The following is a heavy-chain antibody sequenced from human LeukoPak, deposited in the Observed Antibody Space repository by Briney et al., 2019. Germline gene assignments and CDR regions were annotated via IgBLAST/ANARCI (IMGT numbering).Heavy chain of an antibody. CDR2: IYYSGNT. CDR1: GGSISSYY. D-gene: IGHD2-21*02. V-gene: IGHV4-59*01. CDR3: AREGPTATSIDY. Sequence: SETLSLTCTVSGGSISSYYWSWIRQPPGKGLEWLGCIYYSGNTNYNPSLKSRVTISVDTSKKQFSLKLSSVTAADTAVYYCAREGPTATSIDYWGQGTLVTVSS. J-gene: IGHJ4*02.